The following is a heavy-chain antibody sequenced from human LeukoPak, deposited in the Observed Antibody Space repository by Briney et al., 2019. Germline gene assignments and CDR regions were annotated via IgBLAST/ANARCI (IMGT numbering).Heavy chain of an antibody. CDR1: GGSFSGYY. V-gene: IGHV4-34*01. J-gene: IGHJ4*02. D-gene: IGHD6-19*01. CDR2: INHSGST. CDR3: ARDRGWYLTRFDY. Sequence: SETLSLTCAVYGGSFSGYYWSWIRQPPGKGLEWIGEINHSGSTNYNPSLKSRVTISVDTSKNQFSLKLSSVTAADTAVYYCARDRGWYLTRFDYGGRETLVTVSS.